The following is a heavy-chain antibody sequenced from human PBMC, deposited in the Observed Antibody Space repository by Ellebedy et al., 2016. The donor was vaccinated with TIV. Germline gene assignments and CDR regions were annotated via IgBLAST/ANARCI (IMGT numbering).Heavy chain of an antibody. CDR1: GFTFSSYA. CDR2: ISHTGSRT. Sequence: GESLKISCAASGFTFSSYAMSWVRQAPGKGLEWVSTISHTGSRTYYADSVEGRFTISRDNSKKTLYLQMNSLRAEDTAVYYCAKGVYDPFDPWGQGTLVTVSS. CDR3: AKGVYDPFDP. J-gene: IGHJ5*02. V-gene: IGHV3-23*01. D-gene: IGHD3-3*01.